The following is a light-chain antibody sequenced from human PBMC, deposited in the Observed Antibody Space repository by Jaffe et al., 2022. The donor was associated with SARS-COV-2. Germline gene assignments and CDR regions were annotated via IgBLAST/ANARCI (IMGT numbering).Light chain of an antibody. Sequence: QSALTQPASVSGSPGQSITISCTGTSSDVGSHNLVSWYQQYPGKAPKLMIYEGSHRPSGVSDRFSGSKSGNTASLTISGLQAEDEAKYYCCSYAGSSTYVFGTGTEVTVL. CDR2: EGS. J-gene: IGLJ1*01. V-gene: IGLV2-23*01. CDR3: CSYAGSSTYV. CDR1: SSDVGSHNL.